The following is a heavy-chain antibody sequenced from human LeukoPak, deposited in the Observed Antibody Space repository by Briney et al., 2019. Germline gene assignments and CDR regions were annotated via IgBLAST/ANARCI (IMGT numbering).Heavy chain of an antibody. CDR2: IYSGGST. Sequence: GGSLRLSCAASGFTFSSYSMSWVRQAPGKGLEWVSVIYSGGSTYYADSVKGRFTISRDNSKNTLYLQMSSLRAEDTAVYYCARVSTPGLYYYYYMDVWGKGTTVTISS. V-gene: IGHV3-53*01. CDR1: GFTFSSYS. J-gene: IGHJ6*03. CDR3: ARVSTPGLYYYYYMDV.